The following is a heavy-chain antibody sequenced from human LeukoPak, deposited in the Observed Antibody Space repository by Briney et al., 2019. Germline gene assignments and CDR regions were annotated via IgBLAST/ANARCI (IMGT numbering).Heavy chain of an antibody. D-gene: IGHD3-3*01. CDR2: IYTSGST. V-gene: IGHV4-4*09. Sequence: SETLSLTCTVSGGSISSYYWSWIRQPPGKGLEWIGYIYTSGSTNYNPSLKSRVTISVDTSKNQFSLKLSSVIAADTAVYYCARLRSGGRFLEWFQYYYYMDVWGKGTTVTVSS. CDR3: ARLRSGGRFLEWFQYYYYMDV. J-gene: IGHJ6*03. CDR1: GGSISSYY.